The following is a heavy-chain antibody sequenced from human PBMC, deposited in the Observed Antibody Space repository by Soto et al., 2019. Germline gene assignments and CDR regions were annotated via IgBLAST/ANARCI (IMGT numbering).Heavy chain of an antibody. V-gene: IGHV4-34*01. CDR1: GGSFSGYY. J-gene: IGHJ4*02. CDR2: INHSGST. Sequence: SETLSLTCAVYGGSFSGYYWSWIRQPPGKGLEWIGEINHSGSTNYNPSLKSRVTISVDTSKNQFSLKLSSVTAADTAVYYCARDRQGWGQGTLVTVSS. CDR3: ARDRQG.